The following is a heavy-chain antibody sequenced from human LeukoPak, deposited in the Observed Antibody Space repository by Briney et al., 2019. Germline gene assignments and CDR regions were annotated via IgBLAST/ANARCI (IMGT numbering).Heavy chain of an antibody. CDR2: IKQDGSEK. CDR3: ATDGGSYSKNPYYFDY. Sequence: GGSLRLSCAASGFTFSSYWMSWVRQAPGKGLEWVANIKQDGSEKYYVDSVKGRFTISRDNAKNSLYLQMNSLRAEDTAVYYCATDGGSYSKNPYYFDYWGQGTLVTVSS. J-gene: IGHJ4*02. D-gene: IGHD1-26*01. CDR1: GFTFSSYW. V-gene: IGHV3-7*03.